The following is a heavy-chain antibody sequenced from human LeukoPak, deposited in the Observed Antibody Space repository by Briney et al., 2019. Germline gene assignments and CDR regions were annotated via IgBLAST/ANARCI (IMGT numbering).Heavy chain of an antibody. D-gene: IGHD1-20*01. CDR2: IRYDGSNK. Sequence: GGSLRLSCAASGFTFSDYYMSWIRQAPGKGLEWVAFIRYDGSNKYYADSVKGRFTISRDNSKNTLYLQMNSLRAEDTAVYYCAKIANPGITGPLDYWGQGTLVTVSS. J-gene: IGHJ4*02. CDR3: AKIANPGITGPLDY. CDR1: GFTFSDYY. V-gene: IGHV3-30*02.